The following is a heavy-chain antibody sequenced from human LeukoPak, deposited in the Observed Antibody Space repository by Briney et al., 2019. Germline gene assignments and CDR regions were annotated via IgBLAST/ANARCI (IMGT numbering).Heavy chain of an antibody. J-gene: IGHJ4*02. CDR2: IFYSGST. V-gene: IGHV4-59*08. D-gene: IGHD3-16*01. CDR1: GGSIDAYY. Sequence: SETLSLTCTVSGGSIDAYYWSWIRQPPGNGLEWIGYIFYSGSTNYNPSLKSRVTISVDTSKNQFSLKLTSVTAADTAVYFCARVKRGLGSYALDYWGQGTLVTVSS. CDR3: ARVKRGLGSYALDY.